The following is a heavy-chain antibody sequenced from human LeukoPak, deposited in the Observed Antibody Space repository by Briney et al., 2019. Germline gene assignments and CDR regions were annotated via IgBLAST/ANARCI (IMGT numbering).Heavy chain of an antibody. CDR1: GFTFSNYD. V-gene: IGHV3-33*08. Sequence: PGGSLRLSCAASGFTFSNYDIPWVRQAPGKGLEWVAVIWYDGSNKYYADSVKGRFTISRDNSKNTLYLQMNSLRAEDTAVYYCASGTGYCTNGVCPPFGYWGQGTLVTVSS. D-gene: IGHD2-8*01. J-gene: IGHJ4*02. CDR2: IWYDGSNK. CDR3: ASGTGYCTNGVCPPFGY.